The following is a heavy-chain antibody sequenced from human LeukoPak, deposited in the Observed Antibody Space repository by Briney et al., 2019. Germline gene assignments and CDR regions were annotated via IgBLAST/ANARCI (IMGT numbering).Heavy chain of an antibody. CDR3: ATQGRWSSGWYPSGY. V-gene: IGHV3-30-3*01. CDR2: ISYDGSNK. CDR1: GFTFSSYA. Sequence: GRSLRLSCAASGFTFSSYAMHWVRQAPGKGLEWVAVISYDGSNKYYADSVKGRFTTSRDNSKNTLYLQMNSLRAEDTAVYYCATQGRWSSGWYPSGYWGQGTLVTVSS. D-gene: IGHD6-19*01. J-gene: IGHJ4*02.